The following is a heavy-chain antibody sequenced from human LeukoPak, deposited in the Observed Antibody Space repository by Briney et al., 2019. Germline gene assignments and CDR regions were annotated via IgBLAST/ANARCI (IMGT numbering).Heavy chain of an antibody. CDR1: GFTFSSYS. D-gene: IGHD1-26*01. Sequence: GGSLRLSCADSGFTFSSYSMNGVRQAPGKGREWVSSISSSSNYIYYADSVKGRFTISRDNAKNSLCLQMNGLRVDDTALYHCARNGLGGELGGFDSWGQGTLVTVSS. J-gene: IGHJ4*02. CDR2: ISSSSNYI. V-gene: IGHV3-21*04. CDR3: ARNGLGGELGGFDS.